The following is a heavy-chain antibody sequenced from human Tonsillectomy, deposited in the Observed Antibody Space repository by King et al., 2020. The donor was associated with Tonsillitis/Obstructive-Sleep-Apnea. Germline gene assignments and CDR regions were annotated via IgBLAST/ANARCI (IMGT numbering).Heavy chain of an antibody. CDR2: IKQDGSEK. CDR1: GFTFSSYW. J-gene: IGHJ4*02. CDR3: AKLRFLEWLYYYFDY. D-gene: IGHD3-3*01. Sequence: VQLVESGGGLVQPGGSLRLSCAASGFTFSSYWMSWVRQAPGKGLEWVANIKQDGSEKYYVDSVKGRFTISRDNAKNSLYLQMNSLRAEDTAVYYCAKLRFLEWLYYYFDYWGQGTLVTVSS. V-gene: IGHV3-7*01.